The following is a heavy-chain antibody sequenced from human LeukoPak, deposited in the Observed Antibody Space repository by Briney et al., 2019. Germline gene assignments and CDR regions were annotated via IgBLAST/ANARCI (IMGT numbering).Heavy chain of an antibody. CDR3: AKGGICFGELKNWLDP. Sequence: GASVKVSFKASGYSFTAYYLHWVRPAPGQGLEWLGWINPNSGETNYGQHVQGRVTLTADASINTAYMDLRRLTPDDTDVYYCAKGGICFGELKNWLDPWGQGTRVIV. V-gene: IGHV1-2*02. J-gene: IGHJ5*02. D-gene: IGHD3-10*01. CDR2: INPNSGET. CDR1: GYSFTAYY.